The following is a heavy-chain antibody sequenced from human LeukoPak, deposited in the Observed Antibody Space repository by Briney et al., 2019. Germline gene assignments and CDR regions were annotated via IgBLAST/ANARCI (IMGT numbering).Heavy chain of an antibody. D-gene: IGHD3-10*01. CDR3: ARVNRGVITSYYYYGMDV. J-gene: IGHJ6*02. CDR2: ISSSSSTI. CDR1: GFTFSSYS. Sequence: GGSLRLSCAASGFTFSSYSMNWVRQAPGKGLEWVSYISSSSSTIYYADSVKGRFTISRDNAKNSLYLQMNSLRAEDTAVYYCARVNRGVITSYYYYGMDVWGQGTTVTVSS. V-gene: IGHV3-48*01.